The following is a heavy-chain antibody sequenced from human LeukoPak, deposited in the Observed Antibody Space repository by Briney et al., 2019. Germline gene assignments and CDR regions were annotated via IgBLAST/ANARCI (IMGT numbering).Heavy chain of an antibody. J-gene: IGHJ6*03. CDR1: GYTFTSYG. CDR2: ISAYNGNT. D-gene: IGHD3-10*01. Sequence: GASVKVSCKASGYTFTSYGISWVRQAPGQGLEWMGWISAYNGNTNYAQKLQGRVTMTTDTSTSTAYMELRSLRSDDTAVYYCARDGVYYYGSGRSRDYYYYYMDVWGEGTTVTVSS. V-gene: IGHV1-18*01. CDR3: ARDGVYYYGSGRSRDYYYYYMDV.